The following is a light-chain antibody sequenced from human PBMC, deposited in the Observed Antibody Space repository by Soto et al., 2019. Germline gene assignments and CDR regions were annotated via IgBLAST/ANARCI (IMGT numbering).Light chain of an antibody. J-gene: IGKJ2*01. Sequence: EIVLTQSPATLSLSPGERATLSCRASQSVSSYLAWYQQKPGQAPRLLIYDASNRATVIPARFSGSGSGIDFTLTISSLEPEDFAVYYCQQLSNWPPYTFGQGTKLEIK. CDR1: QSVSSY. CDR2: DAS. V-gene: IGKV3-11*01. CDR3: QQLSNWPPYT.